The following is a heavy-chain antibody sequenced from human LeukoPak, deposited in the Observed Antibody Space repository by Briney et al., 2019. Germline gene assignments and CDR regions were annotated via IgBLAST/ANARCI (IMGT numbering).Heavy chain of an antibody. CDR1: GFTFSSYG. Sequence: GGTLRLSCAASGFTFSSYGMSWVRQAPGKGLEWVSAISGSGGSTYYADSVKGRFTISRDNSKNTLYLQMNSLRAEDTAVYYCAKGGYSGYDYFDYWGQGTLVTVSS. V-gene: IGHV3-23*01. D-gene: IGHD5-12*01. J-gene: IGHJ4*02. CDR3: AKGGYSGYDYFDY. CDR2: ISGSGGST.